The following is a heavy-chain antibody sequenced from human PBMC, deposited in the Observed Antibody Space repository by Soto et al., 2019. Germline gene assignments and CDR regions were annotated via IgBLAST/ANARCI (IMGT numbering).Heavy chain of an antibody. Sequence: QVQLVQSGAEVKKPGSSVKVSCKASGGTFSSYAISWVRQAPGQGLEWMGGIIPSFGTANYAQKCQGRVTITADESTCPAYMELSSLRSEDTAVYYCARDGGRGGSYSHYYGMDVWGQGTTVTVSS. CDR2: IIPSFGTA. D-gene: IGHD1-26*01. J-gene: IGHJ6*02. CDR1: GGTFSSYA. V-gene: IGHV1-69*01. CDR3: ARDGGRGGSYSHYYGMDV.